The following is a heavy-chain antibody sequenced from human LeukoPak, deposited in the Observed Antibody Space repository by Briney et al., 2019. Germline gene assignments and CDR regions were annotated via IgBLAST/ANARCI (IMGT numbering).Heavy chain of an antibody. CDR2: IYYSGST. V-gene: IGHV4-39*07. CDR3: ASGDLGGYDFWSGYPTGKNWFDP. CDR1: GGSISSSSYT. D-gene: IGHD3-3*01. J-gene: IGHJ5*02. Sequence: SETLSLTCTVSGGSISSSSYTWGWIRQPPGKGLEWMGSIYYSGSTYYNPSLKSRVTISVDTSKNQFSLKLSSVTAADTAVYYCASGDLGGYDFWSGYPTGKNWFDPWGQGTLVTVSS.